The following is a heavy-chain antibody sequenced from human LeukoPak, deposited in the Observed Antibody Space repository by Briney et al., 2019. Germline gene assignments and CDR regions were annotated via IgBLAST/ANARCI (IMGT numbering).Heavy chain of an antibody. CDR2: IIPILGIA. V-gene: IGHV1-69*04. CDR1: GGTFSSYA. J-gene: IGHJ4*02. Sequence: ASVKVSCKASGGTFSSYAISWVRQAPGQGLEWMGRIIPILGIANYAQRFQGRVTITADKSTSTAYMELSSLRSGDTAVYYCARDQARISDYWGQGTLVTVSS. CDR3: ARDQARISDY.